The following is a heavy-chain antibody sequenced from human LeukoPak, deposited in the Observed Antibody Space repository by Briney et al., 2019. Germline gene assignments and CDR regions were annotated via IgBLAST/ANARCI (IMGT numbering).Heavy chain of an antibody. CDR1: GFPLSSYW. D-gene: IGHD7-27*01. CDR2: INSGGSGT. Sequence: PGGSLRLSCVASGFPLSSYWMHWVRQTAGKGLVWVSRINSGGSGTSYADSVEGRFTISRDNAKNILYLQMNSLRAEDTALYYCATSLGPLTEYWGQGTLVTVS. V-gene: IGHV3-74*01. J-gene: IGHJ4*02. CDR3: ATSLGPLTEY.